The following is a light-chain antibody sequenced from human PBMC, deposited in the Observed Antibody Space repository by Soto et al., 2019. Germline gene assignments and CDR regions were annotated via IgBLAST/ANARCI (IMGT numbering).Light chain of an antibody. J-gene: IGKJ5*01. Sequence: DIQMTQSPSSLSASVGDRVTITCRASQGISSYLNWYQQKPGKAPKLLIYATSSLQSGVPSRFSGSESGTDLSLTISSLQPEDFATYYCQQSYITPFTFGQGTRLEIK. CDR2: ATS. V-gene: IGKV1-39*01. CDR3: QQSYITPFT. CDR1: QGISSY.